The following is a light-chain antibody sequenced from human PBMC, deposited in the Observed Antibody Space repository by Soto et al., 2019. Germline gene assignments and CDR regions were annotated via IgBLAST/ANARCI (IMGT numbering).Light chain of an antibody. CDR3: QQYDTYST. V-gene: IGKV3-20*01. Sequence: IVLTQSPGTLSSSPGERATLSCRASQSVSTNNLAWYQQRPGQAPRLLIYGASRRATGIPDRFSGSGSGTDFTLTISRLEPEDLAVYYCQQYDTYSTFGQGTRLEIK. CDR2: GAS. J-gene: IGKJ5*01. CDR1: QSVSTNN.